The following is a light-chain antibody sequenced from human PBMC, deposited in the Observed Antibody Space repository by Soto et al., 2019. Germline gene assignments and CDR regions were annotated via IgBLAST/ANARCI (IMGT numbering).Light chain of an antibody. Sequence: EVVLTQSPGTLSLSPGERATLSCRASQSVTSSYIAWYQQKPGQAPRLFMFGASGRATGIPDRFSGSGSGTDFTLAISRLEPEDFAVYYCQQDGSSPMYIFGQGTKLEMK. CDR2: GAS. V-gene: IGKV3-20*01. J-gene: IGKJ2*01. CDR1: QSVTSSY. CDR3: QQDGSSPMYI.